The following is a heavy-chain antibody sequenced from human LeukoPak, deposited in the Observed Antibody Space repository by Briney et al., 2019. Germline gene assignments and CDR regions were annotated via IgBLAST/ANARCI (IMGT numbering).Heavy chain of an antibody. CDR1: GYTFTGYY. CDR2: INPNSGGT. CDR3: ARGLNDYYDSSGYYCSFDY. J-gene: IGHJ4*02. Sequence: ASVKVSCKASGYTFTGYYMHWVRQAPGQGLEWMGWINPNSGGTNYAQKFQGRVTITADKSTSTAYMELSSLRSEDTAVYYCARGLNDYYDSSGYYCSFDYWGQGTLVTVSS. V-gene: IGHV1-2*02. D-gene: IGHD3-22*01.